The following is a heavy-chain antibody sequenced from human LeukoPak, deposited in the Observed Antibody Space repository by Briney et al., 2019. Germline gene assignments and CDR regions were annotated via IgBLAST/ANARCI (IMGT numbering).Heavy chain of an antibody. J-gene: IGHJ4*02. CDR2: IRYDGSNK. D-gene: IGHD2-2*01. CDR3: AKDLPYCSSTSCRGGPQGSFDY. Sequence: GGSLRLSCAASGFTFSSYGMHGLRQAPGKGLEWGAFIRYDGSNKYSADSVKGRFNISRDNSKNTLYLQMNSLRAEDTAVYYCAKDLPYCSSTSCRGGPQGSFDYWGQGTLATVSS. CDR1: GFTFSSYG. V-gene: IGHV3-30*02.